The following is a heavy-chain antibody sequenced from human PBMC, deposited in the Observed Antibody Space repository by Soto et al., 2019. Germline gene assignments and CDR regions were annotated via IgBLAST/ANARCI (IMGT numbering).Heavy chain of an antibody. CDR1: GYTFTSYY. J-gene: IGHJ6*02. CDR2: INPSGGST. Sequence: ASVKASCKSSGYTFTSYYMHWVRQAPGQGLEWMGIINPSGGSTSYAQKFQGRVTMTRDTSTSTVYMELSSLRSEDTAVYYCARLLAVAGSHYYGMGVWGQGTTVTVSS. CDR3: ARLLAVAGSHYYGMGV. V-gene: IGHV1-46*01. D-gene: IGHD6-19*01.